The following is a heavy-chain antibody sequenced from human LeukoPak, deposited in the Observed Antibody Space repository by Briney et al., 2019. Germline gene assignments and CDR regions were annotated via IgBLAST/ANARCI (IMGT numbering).Heavy chain of an antibody. Sequence: GVSLRLSCAASGFIFSTYRMHWVRQAPGKGLEWVAVVSYDGSNKYYADSVKGRFTISRDNSKNTLYLQMNSPRAEDTALYYCAKDDGDYGFDYWGQGTLVTASS. D-gene: IGHD4-17*01. CDR1: GFIFSTYR. V-gene: IGHV3-30*18. CDR3: AKDDGDYGFDY. CDR2: VSYDGSNK. J-gene: IGHJ4*02.